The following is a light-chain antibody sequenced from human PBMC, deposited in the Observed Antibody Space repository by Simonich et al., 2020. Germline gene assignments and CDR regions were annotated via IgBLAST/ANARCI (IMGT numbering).Light chain of an antibody. V-gene: IGLV2-14*01. J-gene: IGLJ3*02. CDR1: SSDVGGSNY. Sequence: QSALTQPASVSGPPGQSIPISCTGTSSDVGGSNYVSWNKQHPGKAPKLMIYYVSKRHAGVSNRFSGSKSGNTASLTITGLQAEDEADYYCSSYTSSSTWVFGGGTKLTVL. CDR2: YVS. CDR3: SSYTSSSTWV.